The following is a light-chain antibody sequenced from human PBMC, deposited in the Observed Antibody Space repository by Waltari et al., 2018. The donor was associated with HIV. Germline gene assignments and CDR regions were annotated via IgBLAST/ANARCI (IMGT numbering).Light chain of an antibody. Sequence: DVQMTQSPSNLSASVGDTVVITCRSNQHIDNWLSWYLQKPGRAPKLLLPRASILETGVSTRFTGSGSGAEFPLTIRSLQSDVIGTYYCQKYSTQCGFGQGT. CDR3: QKYSTQCG. J-gene: IGKJ2*01. V-gene: IGKV1-5*03. CDR1: QHIDNW. CDR2: RAS.